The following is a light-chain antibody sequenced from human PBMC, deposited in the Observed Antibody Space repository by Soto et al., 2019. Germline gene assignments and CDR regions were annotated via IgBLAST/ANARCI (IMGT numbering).Light chain of an antibody. V-gene: IGKV3-20*01. CDR3: QQYGSSLT. J-gene: IGKJ4*01. Sequence: EIVLTQSPGTLSLSPGERATLSCRASQSVSSSYLAWYQQKPGQAPRLLIYGASSRATGIPDRFSGSGSGTDFTLTISRLEPEDFPVYYCQQYGSSLTLGGGTKVDIK. CDR2: GAS. CDR1: QSVSSSY.